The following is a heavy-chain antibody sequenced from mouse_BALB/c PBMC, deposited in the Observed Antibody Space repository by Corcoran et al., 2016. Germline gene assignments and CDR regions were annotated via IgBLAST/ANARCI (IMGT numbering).Heavy chain of an antibody. V-gene: IGHV1-18*01. Sequence: EVRLQRFGPERVKPGASVKIAAKASGYTFTDYNMDWVKQSHGKSLEWIGDINPNYDSTSYNQKFKGKATLTVDKSSSTAYMELRSLTSEDTAVYYCARMVSWYFDVWGAGTTVTVSS. D-gene: IGHD2-1*01. CDR1: GYTFTDYN. J-gene: IGHJ1*01. CDR3: ARMVSWYFDV. CDR2: INPNYDST.